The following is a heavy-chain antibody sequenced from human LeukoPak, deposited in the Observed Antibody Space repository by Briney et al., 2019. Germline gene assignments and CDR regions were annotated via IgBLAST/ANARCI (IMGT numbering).Heavy chain of an antibody. V-gene: IGHV1-2*02. D-gene: IGHD3-10*01. CDR3: ARDPFGELSYFDY. Sequence: GASVKVSCKASGYTFTGYYMHWVRQAPGQGLEWMGWINLNSGGTNYAQKFQGRVTMTRDTSISTAYMELSRLRSDDTAVYYCARDPFGELSYFDYWGQGTLVTVSS. CDR1: GYTFTGYY. CDR2: INLNSGGT. J-gene: IGHJ4*02.